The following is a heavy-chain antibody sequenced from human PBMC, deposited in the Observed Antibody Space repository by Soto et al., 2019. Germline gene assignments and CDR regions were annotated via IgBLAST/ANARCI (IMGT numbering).Heavy chain of an antibody. Sequence: PGGSLRLSCAASGFTFSSYSMNWVRQAPGKGLEWVSSISSSSSYIYYADSVKGRFTISRDNAKNSLYLQMNSLRAEDTAVYYCARRAGGGPFRFDPWGQGTLVTVSS. CDR2: ISSSSSYI. CDR3: ARRAGGGPFRFDP. D-gene: IGHD2-8*02. V-gene: IGHV3-21*01. J-gene: IGHJ5*02. CDR1: GFTFSSYS.